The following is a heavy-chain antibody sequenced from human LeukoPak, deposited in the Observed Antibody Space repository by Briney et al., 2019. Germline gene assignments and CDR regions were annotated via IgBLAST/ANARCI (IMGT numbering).Heavy chain of an antibody. CDR1: GGTFSSYA. CDR3: AREHSTSSPDAFDI. CDR2: IIPIFGTP. Sequence: SVKVSCKASGGTFSSYAINWVRQAPGQGPEWMGGIIPIFGTPSYAQKFQGRVRITTDESTSTTYMELSSLRSEDTAVYYCAREHSTSSPDAFDIWGQGTMVIVSS. D-gene: IGHD2-2*01. V-gene: IGHV1-69*05. J-gene: IGHJ3*02.